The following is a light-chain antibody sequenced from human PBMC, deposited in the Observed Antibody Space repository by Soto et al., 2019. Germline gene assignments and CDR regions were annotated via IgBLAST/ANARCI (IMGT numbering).Light chain of an antibody. V-gene: IGKV1-39*01. CDR3: QQSYSTPIS. CDR2: TAS. CDR1: QSISSH. J-gene: IGKJ5*01. Sequence: DIRMTQSPSSLSASVGDTVTITCRASQSISSHLNWYQQKPGKAPNLLMYTASNLQSGVPSRFSGSGSGTDFTLTISRLQPEDFATYYCQQSYSTPISFGQGTRVEIK.